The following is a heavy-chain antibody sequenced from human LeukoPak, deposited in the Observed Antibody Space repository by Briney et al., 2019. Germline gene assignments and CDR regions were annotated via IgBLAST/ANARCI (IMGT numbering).Heavy chain of an antibody. Sequence: SETLSLTYTVSGGSISSSSYYWGWIRQPPGKGLEWIGSIYYSGSTYYNPSLRSRVTISVDTSKNQFSLKLSSVTAADTAVYYCARHWSYYISAPHDAFDVWGQGTMVTVSS. CDR3: ARHWSYYISAPHDAFDV. D-gene: IGHD1-26*01. V-gene: IGHV4-39*01. CDR1: GGSISSSSYY. J-gene: IGHJ3*01. CDR2: IYYSGST.